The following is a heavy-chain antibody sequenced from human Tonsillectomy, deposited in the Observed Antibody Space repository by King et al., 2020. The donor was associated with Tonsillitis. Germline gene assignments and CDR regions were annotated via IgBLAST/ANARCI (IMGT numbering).Heavy chain of an antibody. D-gene: IGHD6-13*01. CDR1: GFTFSSYG. CDR3: ATDLGRGSSWTYYGMDV. V-gene: IGHV3-30*03. CDR2: ISYDGSNK. Sequence: VQLVESGGGVVQPGRSLRLSCAASGFTFSSYGMHWVRQAPGKGLEWVAVISYDGSNKYYADSVKGRFTISRDNSKNTLYLQLNSLRAEDTAVYYCATDLGRGSSWTYYGMDVWGQGTTVTVSS. J-gene: IGHJ6*02.